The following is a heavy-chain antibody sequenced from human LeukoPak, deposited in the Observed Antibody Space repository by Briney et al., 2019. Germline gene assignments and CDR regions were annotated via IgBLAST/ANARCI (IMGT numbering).Heavy chain of an antibody. CDR3: AKDPNGDYVGAFDS. Sequence: GGSLRLSCAASGFTFSSYGMHWVRQAPGKGLEWVAVIWYGGSNKYYADSVKSRFTISRDNSKNTLYLQMNSLRAEDTAVYYCAKDPNGDYVGAFDSWGQGTMVTVSS. CDR2: IWYGGSNK. J-gene: IGHJ3*02. D-gene: IGHD4-17*01. CDR1: GFTFSSYG. V-gene: IGHV3-33*06.